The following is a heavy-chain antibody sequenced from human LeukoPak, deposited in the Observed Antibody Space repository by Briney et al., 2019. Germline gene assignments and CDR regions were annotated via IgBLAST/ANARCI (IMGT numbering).Heavy chain of an antibody. J-gene: IGHJ5*02. CDR1: GYTFTGYY. CDR2: INPNSGGT. Sequence: ASVKVSCKASGYTFTGYYMHWVRQAPGQGLEWMGWINPNSGGTNYAQKFQGRVTMTRDTSISTAYMELSRLRSDDTAVYCCARANRDEYQPTFGPWGQGTLVTVSS. D-gene: IGHD2-2*01. CDR3: ARANRDEYQPTFGP. V-gene: IGHV1-2*02.